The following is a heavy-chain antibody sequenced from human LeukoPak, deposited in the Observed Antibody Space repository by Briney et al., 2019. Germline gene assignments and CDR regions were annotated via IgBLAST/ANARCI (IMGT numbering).Heavy chain of an antibody. V-gene: IGHV1-46*01. D-gene: IGHD3-22*01. Sequence: GASVKVSCKASGYTFTSYYMHWVRQAPGQGLEWMGIINPSGGSTSYAQKFQGRVTMTRDTSTSTVYMELGSLRSEDTAVYYCARDPRHDSSGYYYVYWGQGTLVTVSS. CDR3: ARDPRHDSSGYYYVY. CDR1: GYTFTSYY. CDR2: INPSGGST. J-gene: IGHJ4*02.